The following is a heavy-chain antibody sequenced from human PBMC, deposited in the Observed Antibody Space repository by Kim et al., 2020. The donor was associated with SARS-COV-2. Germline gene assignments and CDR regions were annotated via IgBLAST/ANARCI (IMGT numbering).Heavy chain of an antibody. V-gene: IGHV3-11*01. J-gene: IGHJ3*02. Sequence: GGSLRLSCAASGFTFSDYYMSWIRQAPGKGLEWVSYISSSGSTIYYADSVKGRFTISRDNAKNSLYLQMNSLRAEDTAVYYCARGEVVPAATRRQQLVDDAFDIWGQGTMVTVSS. D-gene: IGHD2-2*01. CDR3: ARGEVVPAATRRQQLVDDAFDI. CDR2: ISSSGSTI. CDR1: GFTFSDYY.